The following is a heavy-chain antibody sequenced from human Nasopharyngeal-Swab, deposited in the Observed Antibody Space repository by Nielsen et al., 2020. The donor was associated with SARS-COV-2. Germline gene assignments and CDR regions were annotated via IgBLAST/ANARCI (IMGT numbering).Heavy chain of an antibody. V-gene: IGHV1-69*04. CDR3: AFSTAIYYYYGMDV. Sequence: SVNVSCKASGGTFSSYAISWVRQAPGQGLEWMGRIIPILGIANYAQKFQGRVTITADNSTSTAYMELSSLRSEDTAVYYCAFSTAIYYYYGMDVWGQGTTVTVSS. D-gene: IGHD4-17*01. CDR2: IIPILGIA. J-gene: IGHJ6*02. CDR1: GGTFSSYA.